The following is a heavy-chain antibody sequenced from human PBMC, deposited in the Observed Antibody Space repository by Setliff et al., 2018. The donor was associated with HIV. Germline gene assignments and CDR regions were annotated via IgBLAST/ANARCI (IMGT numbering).Heavy chain of an antibody. J-gene: IGHJ4*02. CDR2: IYYSGST. Sequence: PSETLSLTCTVSGGSISSHFWSWIRQPPGKGLEWIGSIYYSGSTNYNPSLKRRVTISVVPSKNQFSLKLSSVTAADTAVYYCARGTLYYDYVWGTPFPFDYWGQGTLVTAPQ. V-gene: IGHV4-59*11. D-gene: IGHD3-16*01. CDR1: GGSISSHF. CDR3: ARGTLYYDYVWGTPFPFDY.